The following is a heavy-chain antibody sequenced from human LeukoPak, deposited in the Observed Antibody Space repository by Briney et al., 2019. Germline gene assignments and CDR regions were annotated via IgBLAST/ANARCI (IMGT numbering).Heavy chain of an antibody. D-gene: IGHD6-13*01. V-gene: IGHV1-2*02. CDR3: ARDIAESSSWSGLFDP. Sequence: ASVKVSCKASGYTFTGYYMHWVRQAPGQGLEWMGLINPNSGGTNYAQKFQGRVTMTRDTSISTAYMELSRLRSDDTAVYYCARDIAESSSWSGLFDPWGQGTLVTVSS. CDR1: GYTFTGYY. CDR2: INPNSGGT. J-gene: IGHJ5*02.